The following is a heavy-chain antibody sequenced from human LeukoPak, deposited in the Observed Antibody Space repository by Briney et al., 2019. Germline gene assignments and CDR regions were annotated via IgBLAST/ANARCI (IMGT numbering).Heavy chain of an antibody. CDR3: ARGRVVVVVAARMANWFDP. CDR2: ISSSSSYI. V-gene: IGHV3-21*01. D-gene: IGHD2-15*01. Sequence: GGSLGLSCAASGFTFSSYSMNWVRQAPGKGLEWVSSISSSSSYIYYADSVKGRFTISRDNAKNSLYLQMNSLRAEDTAVYYCARGRVVVVVAARMANWFDPWGQGTLVTVSS. CDR1: GFTFSSYS. J-gene: IGHJ5*02.